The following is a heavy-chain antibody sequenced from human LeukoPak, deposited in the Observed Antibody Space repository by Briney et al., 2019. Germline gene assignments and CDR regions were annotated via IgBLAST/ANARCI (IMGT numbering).Heavy chain of an antibody. J-gene: IGHJ4*02. CDR2: ISNSSSYI. CDR3: ARASYYDFWSGYYNY. CDR1: GCTFSSYS. Sequence: PGWALRLACAASGCTFSSYSMNWVRQAPWKGLNWVSSISNSSSYIYYADSVKGRFTISRDNAKNSLYLQMNSLRAEDTAVYYCARASYYDFWSGYYNYWGQGTLVTVSS. V-gene: IGHV3-21*01. D-gene: IGHD3-3*01.